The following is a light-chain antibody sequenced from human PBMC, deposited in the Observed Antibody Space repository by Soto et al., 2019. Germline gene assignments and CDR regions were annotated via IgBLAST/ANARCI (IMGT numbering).Light chain of an antibody. J-gene: IGKJ2*01. Sequence: DIQMTQSPSTLSASVGDRVTITCRASQSIDTWLAWYQQKPGKAPKILIYKASSLASGVPSRFSGSGSGTEFTLNISSLQPDDFAAYYCQQYSLYSLTFGQGTKLEIK. CDR2: KAS. CDR1: QSIDTW. CDR3: QQYSLYSLT. V-gene: IGKV1-5*03.